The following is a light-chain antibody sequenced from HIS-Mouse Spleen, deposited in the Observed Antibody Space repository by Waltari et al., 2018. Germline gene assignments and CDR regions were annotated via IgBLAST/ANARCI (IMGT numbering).Light chain of an antibody. CDR1: AFPKKY. V-gene: IGLV3-10*01. Sequence: SYELTLPTSVSVSPGQTARITCSGDAFPKKYAYWYQQKSGQAPALVIYEDSNRPSGIPERFSGSSSGTMATLTISGAQVEDEADYYCYSTDSSGNHRVFGGGTKLTVL. CDR2: EDS. J-gene: IGLJ2*01. CDR3: YSTDSSGNHRV.